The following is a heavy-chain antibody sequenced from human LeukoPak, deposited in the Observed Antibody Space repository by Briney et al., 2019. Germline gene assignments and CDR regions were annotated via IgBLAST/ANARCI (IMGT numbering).Heavy chain of an antibody. CDR1: GYSFTTFG. D-gene: IGHD4-17*01. J-gene: IGHJ4*02. Sequence: APVKVSCKTSGYSFTTFGMTWVRQAPGQGLEWMGWISGKNGDTKSTQKLQGRVTMTTDTSTSTAYMELKSLTSDDTAVYYCARAGATVTRHFDYWGQGTLVTVSS. CDR3: ARAGATVTRHFDY. V-gene: IGHV1-18*01. CDR2: ISGKNGDT.